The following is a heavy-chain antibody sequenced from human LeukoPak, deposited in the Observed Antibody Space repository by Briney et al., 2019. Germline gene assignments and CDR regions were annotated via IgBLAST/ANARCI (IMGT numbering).Heavy chain of an antibody. J-gene: IGHJ5*02. CDR1: GFTFSSYA. Sequence: AGGSLRLSCAASGFTFSSYAMSWVRQAPGKGLEWVSAISGSGGSTYYADSVKGRFTISRDNSKNTLYLQMNSLRAEDTAVYYCAEDGYCSGGSCYIFWFDPWGQGTLVTVSS. D-gene: IGHD2-15*01. CDR3: AEDGYCSGGSCYIFWFDP. CDR2: ISGSGGST. V-gene: IGHV3-23*01.